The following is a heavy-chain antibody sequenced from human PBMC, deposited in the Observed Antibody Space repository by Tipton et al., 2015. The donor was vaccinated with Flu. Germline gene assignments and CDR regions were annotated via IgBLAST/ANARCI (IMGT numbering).Heavy chain of an antibody. CDR1: GDSMRRDYF. CDR3: ARDLKWSSAYYNPFGY. Sequence: TLSLTCTVSGDSMRRDYFWGWIRQAPGKGLEWIGNIHYSGSPHYNPSLKSRVTISVDTSKNQFSLRLNSVTAADTAVYYCARDLKWSSAYYNPFGYWGQGTLVTVSS. V-gene: IGHV4-38-2*02. J-gene: IGHJ4*02. CDR2: IHYSGSP. D-gene: IGHD3-22*01.